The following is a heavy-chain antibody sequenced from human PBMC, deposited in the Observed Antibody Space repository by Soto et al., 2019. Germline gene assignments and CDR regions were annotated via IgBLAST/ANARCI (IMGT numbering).Heavy chain of an antibody. CDR1: GGSISSYY. CDR3: ARNPTPVLRFGIFPRSWFDP. D-gene: IGHD3-3*01. J-gene: IGHJ5*02. CDR2: IYYSGST. Sequence: TLSLTCTVSGGSISSYYWSWIRQPPGKGLEWIGYIYYSGSTNYNPSLKSRVTISVDTSKNQFSLKLSSVTAADTAVYYCARNPTPVLRFGIFPRSWFDPWGQGTLVTVSS. V-gene: IGHV4-59*01.